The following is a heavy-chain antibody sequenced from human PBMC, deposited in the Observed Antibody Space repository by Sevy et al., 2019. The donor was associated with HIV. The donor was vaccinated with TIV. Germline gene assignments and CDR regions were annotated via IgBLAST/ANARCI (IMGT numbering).Heavy chain of an antibody. J-gene: IGHJ4*02. V-gene: IGHV1-24*01. CDR1: GYTLTGLS. CDR3: ATAREYYQDSSGYLDF. CDR2: FDPEDGET. D-gene: IGHD3-22*01. Sequence: ASVKVSCKVSGYTLTGLSMHWVRQAPGKGLEWMGRFDPEDGETIYAQNFQGRVTLTEDTPRDTAYMELSSLRYEDTAMYYCATAREYYQDSSGYLDFWGQGTLVTVSS.